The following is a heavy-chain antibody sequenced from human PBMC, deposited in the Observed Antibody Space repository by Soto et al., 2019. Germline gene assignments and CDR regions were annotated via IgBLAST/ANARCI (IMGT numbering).Heavy chain of an antibody. D-gene: IGHD3-3*01. J-gene: IGHJ4*02. CDR1: GYTFTSYA. V-gene: IGHV1-3*01. Sequence: ASVKVSCKASGYTFTSYAMHWVRQAPGQRLEWMGWINAGNGNTKYSQKFQGRVTITRDTSASTAYMELSSLRSEDTAVYYCARSPCYYDFWSGPFDYWGQGTLVTVSS. CDR3: ARSPCYYDFWSGPFDY. CDR2: INAGNGNT.